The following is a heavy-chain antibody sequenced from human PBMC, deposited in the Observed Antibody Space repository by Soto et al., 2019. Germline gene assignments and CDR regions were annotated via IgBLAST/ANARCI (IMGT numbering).Heavy chain of an antibody. CDR2: ISYDGSNK. V-gene: IGHV3-30*18. CDR3: AKDEHIVVVTAPHH. CDR1: GFTFSSYG. Sequence: ESGGGVVQPGRSLRLSCAASGFTFSSYGMHWVRQAPGKGLEWVAVISYDGSNKYYADSVKGRFTISRDNSKNTLYLQMNSLRAEDTAVDYCAKDEHIVVVTAPHHWGQGTLVTVSS. J-gene: IGHJ5*02. D-gene: IGHD2-21*02.